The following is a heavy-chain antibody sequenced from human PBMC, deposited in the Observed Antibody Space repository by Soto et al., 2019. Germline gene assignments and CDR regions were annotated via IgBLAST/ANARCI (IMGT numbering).Heavy chain of an antibody. CDR2: LSGNGLTT. D-gene: IGHD4-17*01. J-gene: IGHJ4*02. V-gene: IGHV3-23*01. Sequence: EVQLLESGGGLVQPGGSLRLSCAASGFTFRSYAMNWVRRAPGKGLEWVSALSGNGLTTYYAESVKGRFTISRDNSKNTLYLQMNSLRAEDTAVYYCAKDHGDYGLDFWGQGTLLTVSS. CDR1: GFTFRSYA. CDR3: AKDHGDYGLDF.